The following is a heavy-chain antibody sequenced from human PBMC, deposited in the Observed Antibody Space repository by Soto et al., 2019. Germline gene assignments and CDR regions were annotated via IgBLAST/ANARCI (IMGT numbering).Heavy chain of an antibody. CDR2: ISGGGGST. D-gene: IGHD3-9*01. CDR3: AKAGPYYDILTGPRWFDP. J-gene: IGHJ5*02. CDR1: GFTFSSYA. V-gene: IGHV3-23*01. Sequence: GGSLRLSCAASGFTFSSYAMSWVRQAPGKGLEWVSAISGGGGSTYYADSVKGRFTISRDNSKNTLYLQMNSLRAEDTAVYYCAKAGPYYDILTGPRWFDPWGQGTLVTVSS.